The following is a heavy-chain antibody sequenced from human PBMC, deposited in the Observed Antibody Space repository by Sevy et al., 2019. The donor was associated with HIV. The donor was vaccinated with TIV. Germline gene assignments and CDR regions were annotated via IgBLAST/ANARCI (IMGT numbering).Heavy chain of an antibody. CDR3: EEATSTEDIVLMVYASAVNWFDP. D-gene: IGHD2-8*01. V-gene: IGHV3-23*01. CDR1: GFTFSSYA. CDR2: ISGSGGST. J-gene: IGHJ5*02. Sequence: GGSLRLSCAASGFTFSSYAMSWVRQAPGTGLEWVSAISGSGGSTYYADSVKGRFTISRDNSKNTLYLQMKSLRAEDTAVYYCEEATSTEDIVLMVYASAVNWFDPWGQGTLVTVSS.